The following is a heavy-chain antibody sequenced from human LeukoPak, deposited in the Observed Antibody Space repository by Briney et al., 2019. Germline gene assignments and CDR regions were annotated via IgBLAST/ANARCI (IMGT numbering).Heavy chain of an antibody. Sequence: SETLSLTCAVYGGSFSGYYWSWIRQPPGKGLEWIGEINHSGSTNYSPSLKSRVTISIDTSKNQVSLKLSSVTAADTAVYYCARGSYYDSSGYYHLSWQYYFDYWGQGTLVTVSS. D-gene: IGHD3-22*01. CDR1: GGSFSGYY. V-gene: IGHV4-34*01. CDR2: INHSGST. CDR3: ARGSYYDSSGYYHLSWQYYFDY. J-gene: IGHJ4*02.